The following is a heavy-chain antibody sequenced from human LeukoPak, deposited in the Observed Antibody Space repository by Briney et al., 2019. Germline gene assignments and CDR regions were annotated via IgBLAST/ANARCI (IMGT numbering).Heavy chain of an antibody. CDR2: ISGSGGSA. CDR1: GFTFGDYA. CDR3: AKDVASSYYYDSSGYPSAWDY. D-gene: IGHD3-22*01. Sequence: GGSLRLSCTASGFTFGDYAMSWVRQAPGKGLEWVSAISGSGGSAYYADSVKGRFTISRDNSKNTLYLQMNSLRAEDTAVYYCAKDVASSYYYDSSGYPSAWDYWGQGTLVTVSS. V-gene: IGHV3-23*01. J-gene: IGHJ4*02.